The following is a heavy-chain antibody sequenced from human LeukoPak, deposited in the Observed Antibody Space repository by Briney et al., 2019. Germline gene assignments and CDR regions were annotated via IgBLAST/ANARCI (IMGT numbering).Heavy chain of an antibody. Sequence: SVKVSCKASGGTFSSYAISWVRQAPGQGLEWMGGIIPIFGTANYAQKFQGRVTITADESTSTAYMELSSLRSEDTAVYYCARDSVLLWFGDLLPETYYYYMDVWGKGTTVTVSS. D-gene: IGHD3-10*01. J-gene: IGHJ6*03. CDR1: GGTFSSYA. V-gene: IGHV1-69*13. CDR3: ARDSVLLWFGDLLPETYYYYMDV. CDR2: IIPIFGTA.